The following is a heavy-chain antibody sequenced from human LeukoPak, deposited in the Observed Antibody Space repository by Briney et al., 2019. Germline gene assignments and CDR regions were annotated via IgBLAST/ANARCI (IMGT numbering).Heavy chain of an antibody. CDR2: ISGSGGST. J-gene: IGHJ4*02. CDR3: ARGPTGTQATSFDY. Sequence: GGSLRLSCAASGFTFSSYAMSWVRQAPGKGLEWISAISGSGGSTYYADSVKGRFTISRDNSKNTLYLPMISLRAEDTAVYYCARGPTGTQATSFDYWGQGTLVTVSS. D-gene: IGHD1-1*01. V-gene: IGHV3-23*01. CDR1: GFTFSSYA.